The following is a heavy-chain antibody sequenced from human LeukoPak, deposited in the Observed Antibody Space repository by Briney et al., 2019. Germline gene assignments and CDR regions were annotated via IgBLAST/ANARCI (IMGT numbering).Heavy chain of an antibody. D-gene: IGHD3-22*01. Sequence: GGSLRLSCEATGFTFSTYGMHWVRQAPGKGLEWVALISYDGSDKNYADSVKGRFTISRDNAKNSLYLQMNSLRAEDTAVYYCVRDRQYYYDSSGYDYWGQGTLVTVSS. CDR3: VRDRQYYYDSSGYDY. CDR1: GFTFSTYG. V-gene: IGHV3-30*03. J-gene: IGHJ4*02. CDR2: ISYDGSDK.